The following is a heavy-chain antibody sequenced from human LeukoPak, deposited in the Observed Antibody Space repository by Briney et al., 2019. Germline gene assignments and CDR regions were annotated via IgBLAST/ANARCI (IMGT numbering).Heavy chain of an antibody. D-gene: IGHD3-10*01. J-gene: IGHJ4*02. CDR2: ITAYNDNT. Sequence: ASVKVSCKASGYTFTSYGISWVRQAPGQGLGGRGWITAYNDNTNYAQKLQGRVTMTTDTSTSTAYMELRSLRSDDTAVYYCARSRPGSGTYYYYFDYWGQGTLVTVSS. V-gene: IGHV1-18*01. CDR1: GYTFTSYG. CDR3: ARSRPGSGTYYYYFDY.